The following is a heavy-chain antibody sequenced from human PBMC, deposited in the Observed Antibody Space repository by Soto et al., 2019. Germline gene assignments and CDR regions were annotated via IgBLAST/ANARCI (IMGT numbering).Heavy chain of an antibody. CDR1: GYRFTKYG. CDR3: ARTDCSSTSCYNYYYYGMDV. V-gene: IGHV1-3*01. CDR2: INPGNGDT. J-gene: IGHJ6*02. D-gene: IGHD2-2*01. Sequence: ASVKVSCTTSGYRFTKYGLHWVRQAPGQRLEWMGWINPGNGDTKYSQKFQGRVTITRDTSATTAYMELSSLRSEDSAVFYCARTDCSSTSCYNYYYYGMDVWGQGTTVTVSS.